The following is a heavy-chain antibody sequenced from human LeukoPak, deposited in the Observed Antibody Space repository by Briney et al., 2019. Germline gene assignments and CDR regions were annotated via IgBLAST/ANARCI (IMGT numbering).Heavy chain of an antibody. CDR3: AKGQGYNYGDSIDY. Sequence: PGGSLRHSCAASGFTFNNYAMTWVRQAPGKGLEWVSVINGGGSSYYADSVKGRFTVSRDNSKNTLYLQMNSLRDEDTAVYYCAKGQGYNYGDSIDYWGQGTLVTVSS. CDR2: INGGGSS. V-gene: IGHV3-23*01. D-gene: IGHD5-18*01. CDR1: GFTFNNYA. J-gene: IGHJ4*02.